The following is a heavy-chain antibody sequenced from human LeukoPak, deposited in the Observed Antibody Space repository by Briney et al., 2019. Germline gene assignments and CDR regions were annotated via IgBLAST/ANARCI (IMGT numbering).Heavy chain of an antibody. CDR3: VRKVNRGTFDI. CDR2: IYTSGST. D-gene: IGHD1-14*01. J-gene: IGHJ3*02. Sequence: PSETLSLTCSVSGGSFSSGSYFWNWIRPPAGKGLEWIGRIYTSGSTNYNPSLKSRVTISGDMSKNQFSLKLSSVTAADTAVYYCVRKVNRGTFDIWGQGTMVTVSS. CDR1: GGSFSSGSYF. V-gene: IGHV4-61*02.